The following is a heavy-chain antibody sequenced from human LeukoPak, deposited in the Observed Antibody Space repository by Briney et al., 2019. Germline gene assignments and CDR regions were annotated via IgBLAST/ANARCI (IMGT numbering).Heavy chain of an antibody. CDR1: GFTFSTYT. CDR2: INGSGDIT. CDR3: ARVPHGEQLAEKDY. J-gene: IGHJ4*02. V-gene: IGHV3-23*01. Sequence: GGSLRLSCVASGFTFSTYTMSWIRQAPGKRLDWVSAINGSGDITYYADSVKGRFTISRDNSKNTLYLQMNSLSAEDTALYYCARVPHGEQLAEKDYWGQGTLVTVSS. D-gene: IGHD6-6*01.